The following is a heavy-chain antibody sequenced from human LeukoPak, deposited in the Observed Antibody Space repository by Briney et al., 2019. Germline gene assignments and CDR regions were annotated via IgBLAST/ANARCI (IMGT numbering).Heavy chain of an antibody. Sequence: ASVKVSCKASGYTFTSYYMHWVRQAPGQGLEWMGKINPSGGSTSYAQKFQGRVTMTRDTSTSTVYMELSSLRSEDTAVYYCARSSFDYYGSGSLLFDYWGQGTLVSVSS. V-gene: IGHV1-46*01. D-gene: IGHD3-10*01. CDR3: ARSSFDYYGSGSLLFDY. CDR1: GYTFTSYY. CDR2: INPSGGST. J-gene: IGHJ4*02.